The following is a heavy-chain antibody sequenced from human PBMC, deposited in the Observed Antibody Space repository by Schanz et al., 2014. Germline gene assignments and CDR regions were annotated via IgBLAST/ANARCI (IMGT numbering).Heavy chain of an antibody. J-gene: IGHJ2*01. D-gene: IGHD6-19*01. CDR2: INPNSGDT. CDR3: ARLSVAGRPHENYWYVDL. CDR1: GYTTFTDYY. Sequence: QVQLVQSGAEVKKPGASVKVSCKASGYTTFTDYYIHWVRQAPVQGHEWMGWINPNSGDTNYAQKFQGGVTMTRDTSISTDYMDVSRLKSDDTAVYYCARLSVAGRPHENYWYVDLWGRGTLVTVSS. V-gene: IGHV1-2*02.